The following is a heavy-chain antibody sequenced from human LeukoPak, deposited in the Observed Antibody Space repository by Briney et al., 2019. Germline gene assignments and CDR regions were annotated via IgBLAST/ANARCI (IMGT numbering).Heavy chain of an antibody. Sequence: GESLKISCKGPGHSFTIYWIGWVRQMPGKGLEWMGIIYPGDSDSRYSPSFQGQVTISADKSINTAYLQWSSLKASDTAMFDYAGLDVWGRGTTVTVSS. CDR1: GHSFTIYW. CDR3: AGLDV. V-gene: IGHV5-51*01. D-gene: IGHD6-25*01. J-gene: IGHJ6*02. CDR2: IYPGDSDS.